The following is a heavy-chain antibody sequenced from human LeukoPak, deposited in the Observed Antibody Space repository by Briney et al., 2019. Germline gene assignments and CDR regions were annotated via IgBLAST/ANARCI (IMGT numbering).Heavy chain of an antibody. CDR3: EWFGELESLDI. V-gene: IGHV3-48*04. D-gene: IGHD3-10*01. CDR2: ISSSSSTI. Sequence: GGSLRLSCAASGFTFSSYSMNWVRQAPGKGLEWVSYISSSSSTIYYADSVKGRFTISRDNAKNSLYLQMNSLRAEDTAVYYCEWFGELESLDIWGQGTMVTVSS. CDR1: GFTFSSYS. J-gene: IGHJ3*02.